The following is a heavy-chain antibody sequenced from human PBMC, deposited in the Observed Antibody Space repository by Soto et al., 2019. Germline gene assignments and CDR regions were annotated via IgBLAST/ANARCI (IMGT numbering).Heavy chain of an antibody. D-gene: IGHD5-18*01. Sequence: PGGSLRLSCAASGFTFSSYAMHWVRQAPGKGLEWVAVISYDGSNKYYADSVKGRFTISRDNSKNTLYLQMNSLRAEDTAVYYCARDKGGYGYPNWFDPWGQGTLVTVSS. CDR3: ARDKGGYGYPNWFDP. CDR2: ISYDGSNK. CDR1: GFTFSSYA. J-gene: IGHJ5*02. V-gene: IGHV3-30-3*01.